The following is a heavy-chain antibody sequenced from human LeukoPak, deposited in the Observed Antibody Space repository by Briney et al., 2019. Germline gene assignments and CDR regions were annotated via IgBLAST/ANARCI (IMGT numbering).Heavy chain of an antibody. CDR3: ARKGRGTTSSNFDS. CDR1: GGSMSSGDYY. J-gene: IGHJ4*02. CDR2: IYYSGST. V-gene: IGHV4-39*01. Sequence: SETLSLTCIVSGGSMSSGDYYWSWIRQPPGKGLEWIGSIYYSGSTYYNPSLESRVTISVDTSKNQFSLKLSSVTAADTAVYCARKGRGTTSSNFDSWGQGTLVTVSS. D-gene: IGHD1-14*01.